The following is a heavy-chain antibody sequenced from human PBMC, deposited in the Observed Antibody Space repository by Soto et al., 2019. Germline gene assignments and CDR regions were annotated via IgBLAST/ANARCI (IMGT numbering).Heavy chain of an antibody. D-gene: IGHD5-12*01. CDR2: IIPILGTA. Sequence: SVKVSCKASGGTFSSYAISWVRQAPGQGLEWMGGIIPILGTANYAQKFQGRVTITADESTSTAYMELSSLRSEDTAVYYCARDPYSGCVAAGGTCGMDVCGHGPTVTVYS. CDR1: GGTFSSYA. CDR3: ARDPYSGCVAAGGTCGMDV. J-gene: IGHJ6*01. V-gene: IGHV1-69*13.